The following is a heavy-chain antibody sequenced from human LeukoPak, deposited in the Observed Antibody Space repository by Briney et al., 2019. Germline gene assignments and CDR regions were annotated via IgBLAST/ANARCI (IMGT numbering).Heavy chain of an antibody. V-gene: IGHV1-8*01. CDR2: MHPNSSNT. D-gene: IGHD4-23*01. Sequence: ASVKVSCKASGYTFTSYDINWVRQATGQGLEWMGWMHPNSSNTGYAQKFQGRVTRTRNTSISTAYMELSSLRSEDTAVYYCARSFYGGSSFDYWGQGTLVTVSS. J-gene: IGHJ4*02. CDR3: ARSFYGGSSFDY. CDR1: GYTFTSYD.